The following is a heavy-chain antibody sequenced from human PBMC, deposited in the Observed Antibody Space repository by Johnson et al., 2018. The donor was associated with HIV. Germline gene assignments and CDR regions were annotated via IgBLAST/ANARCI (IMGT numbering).Heavy chain of an antibody. CDR2: IKQDGSNK. V-gene: IGHV3-30*19. CDR3: ATFGYTSGIYGLTHAFDI. CDR1: GFTFSTYG. D-gene: IGHD2-15*01. J-gene: IGHJ3*02. Sequence: QMQLVESGGGVVQPGRSLRLSCAASGFTFSTYGMHWVRQAPGKGLEWVANIKQDGSNKYYADSVKGRFTISRDNSKNTLYLQMNSLRAEDTAVYYCATFGYTSGIYGLTHAFDIWGQGTMVTVSS.